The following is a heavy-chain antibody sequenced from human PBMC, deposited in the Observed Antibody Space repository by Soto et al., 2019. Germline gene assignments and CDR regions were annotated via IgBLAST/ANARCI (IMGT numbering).Heavy chain of an antibody. Sequence: PSETLSLTCTVSGGSISSGGYYWSWIRQHPGKGLEWIGYIYYSGSTYYNPSLKSRVTISVDTSKNQFSLKLSSVTAADTAVYYCARVTPQYYDFWSGPYYMDVWGKGTTVTVSS. CDR3: ARVTPQYYDFWSGPYYMDV. CDR1: GGSISSGGYY. CDR2: IYYSGST. J-gene: IGHJ6*03. D-gene: IGHD3-3*01. V-gene: IGHV4-31*03.